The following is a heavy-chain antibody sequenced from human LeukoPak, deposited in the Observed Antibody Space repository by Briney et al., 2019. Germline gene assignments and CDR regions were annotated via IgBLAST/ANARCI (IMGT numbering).Heavy chain of an antibody. J-gene: IGHJ3*01. CDR3: VRQMDEGLDV. Sequence: GGSLRLSCAASGFTFSNFDRHWVRQAPGEGLEWVAVISHDGSNKFYVDSVKGRFTISRDNFKNALHLQMNSLRAEDTAVYYCVRQMDEGLDVWGQGTMVIVSS. CDR1: GFTFSNFD. V-gene: IGHV3-30*03. CDR2: ISHDGSNK. D-gene: IGHD2-2*03.